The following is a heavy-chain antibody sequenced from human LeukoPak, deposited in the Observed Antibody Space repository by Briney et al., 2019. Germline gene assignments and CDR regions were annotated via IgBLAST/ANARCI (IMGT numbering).Heavy chain of an antibody. CDR3: AKEYCSSTSCYSKD. V-gene: IGHV3-11*04. D-gene: IGHD2-2*01. CDR1: GFTFSDYY. CDR2: ISSSGSTI. J-gene: IGHJ3*01. Sequence: GGSLRLSCAASGFTFSDYYMSWIRQAPGKGLEWVSYISSSGSTIYYADSVKGRFTISRDNAKNSLYLQMNSLRAEDTAVYYCAKEYCSSTSCYSKDWGQGTMVTVSS.